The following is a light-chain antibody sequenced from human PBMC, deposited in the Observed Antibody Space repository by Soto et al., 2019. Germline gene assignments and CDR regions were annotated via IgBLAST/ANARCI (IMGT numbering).Light chain of an antibody. V-gene: IGKV1-39*01. CDR3: QQSYSRVFT. J-gene: IGKJ3*01. Sequence: DIQMTQSPSSLSASVGDRVTITCQASQSISSYLNWYQQKPGKAPKLLIYAASSLQSGVPSRFSGSGSGTDFTLTISSLQPEDFATYYCQQSYSRVFTFGPGTKVDIK. CDR1: QSISSY. CDR2: AAS.